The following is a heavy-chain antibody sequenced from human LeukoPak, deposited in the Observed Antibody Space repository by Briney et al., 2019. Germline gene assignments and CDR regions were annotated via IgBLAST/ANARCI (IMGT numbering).Heavy chain of an antibody. Sequence: SETLSHTCTVSGGSVSSGSYYWSWIRQPPGKGLEWIGYIYYSGSTNYNPSLKSRVTISVDTSKNQFSLKLSSVTAADTAVYYCARDSSGYFSYWGQGTLVTVSS. CDR1: GGSVSSGSYY. CDR2: IYYSGST. V-gene: IGHV4-61*01. J-gene: IGHJ4*02. D-gene: IGHD3-22*01. CDR3: ARDSSGYFSY.